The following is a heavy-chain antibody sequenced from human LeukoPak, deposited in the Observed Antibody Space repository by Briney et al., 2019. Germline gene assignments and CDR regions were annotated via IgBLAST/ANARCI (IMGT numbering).Heavy chain of an antibody. J-gene: IGHJ4*02. V-gene: IGHV4-59*04. CDR3: ARRGQVLRYFDWFGFFDY. CDR2: IYHSGST. Sequence: SETLSLTCTVSSGSFRTYYWSWIRQPPGKGLEWVGSIYHSGSTYYNPSLKSRVTISVDTSKNQFSLKLSSVTAADTAVYYCARRGQVLRYFDWFGFFDYWGRGTLVTVSS. D-gene: IGHD3-9*01. CDR1: SGSFRTYY.